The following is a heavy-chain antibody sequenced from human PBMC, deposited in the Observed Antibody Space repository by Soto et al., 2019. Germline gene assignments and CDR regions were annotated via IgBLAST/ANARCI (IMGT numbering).Heavy chain of an antibody. CDR1: GYTFTSYY. J-gene: IGHJ4*02. Sequence: ASVKVSCKASGYTFTSYYMHWVRQAPGQGLEWMGTINPSGGSTSHAQKFQGRVTMTRDTSTSTVYMELSSLRSEDTAVYYCARDPMVRGVKILPYFDYWSQGQVGTVAS. CDR3: ARDPMVRGVKILPYFDY. V-gene: IGHV1-46*01. CDR2: INPSGGST. D-gene: IGHD3-10*01.